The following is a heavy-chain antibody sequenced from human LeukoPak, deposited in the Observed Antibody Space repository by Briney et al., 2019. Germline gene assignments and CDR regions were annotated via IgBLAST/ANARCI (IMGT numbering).Heavy chain of an antibody. CDR2: INANGGRT. Sequence: PGGSLRLSCAASGFTFDDYGLRWVRQAPGKGLDRVSLINANGGRTFYADSVKGRFTVSRDNSKNSLYLQMNGLRTEDTAFYFCAKVGQGFDFDNWGQGTLVTVSS. V-gene: IGHV3-43*02. J-gene: IGHJ4*02. CDR1: GFTFDDYG. CDR3: AKVGQGFDFDN. D-gene: IGHD1-26*01.